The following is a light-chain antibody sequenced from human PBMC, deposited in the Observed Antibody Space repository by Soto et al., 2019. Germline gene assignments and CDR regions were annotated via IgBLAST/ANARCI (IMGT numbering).Light chain of an antibody. CDR2: DAS. V-gene: IGKV1-5*01. J-gene: IGKJ4*01. CDR1: QSIRNW. Sequence: DIQMTQSPSTLSASVGDRVTITCRASQSIRNWLAWYQQKPGKAPKVLIYDASSLESGVPSRFSGSGSGTEFTLTISGLQPDDFATYYCQQYNDCFGGGTKVDIK. CDR3: QQYNDC.